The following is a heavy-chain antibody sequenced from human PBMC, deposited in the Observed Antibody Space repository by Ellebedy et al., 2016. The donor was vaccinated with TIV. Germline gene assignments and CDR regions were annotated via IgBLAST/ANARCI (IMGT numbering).Heavy chain of an antibody. CDR1: GFTFSGYI. D-gene: IGHD5-24*01. Sequence: PGGSLRLSCAASGFTFSGYIVNWVRQAPGKGLEWVSSISDSSDYIYYADSVKGRFTISRDNAKNSLYLQMNSLRAEDTAIYYCARDGKSVERSFYGMDVWGQGTTVTVSS. J-gene: IGHJ6*02. CDR3: ARDGKSVERSFYGMDV. CDR2: ISDSSDYI. V-gene: IGHV3-21*01.